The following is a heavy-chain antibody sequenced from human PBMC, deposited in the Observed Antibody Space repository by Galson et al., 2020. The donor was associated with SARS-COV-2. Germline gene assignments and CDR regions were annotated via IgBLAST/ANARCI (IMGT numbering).Heavy chain of an antibody. V-gene: IGHV3-7*01. CDR3: ARLGRGDWNYAY. Sequence: QLGESLKISCAASGFTFSSYWMSWVRQAPGKGLEWVANIKQDGSEKYYVDSVKGRFTISRDNAKNSLYLQMNSLRAEDTDVYYCARLGRGDWNYAYWGQGTLVTVSS. J-gene: IGHJ4*02. D-gene: IGHD1-7*01. CDR2: IKQDGSEK. CDR1: GFTFSSYW.